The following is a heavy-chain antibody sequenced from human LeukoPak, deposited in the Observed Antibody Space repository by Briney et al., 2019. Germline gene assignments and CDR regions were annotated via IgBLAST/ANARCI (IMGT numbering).Heavy chain of an antibody. V-gene: IGHV4-59*08. CDR1: GGSISSYY. J-gene: IGHJ4*02. Sequence: SPSETLSLTCTVSGGSISSYYWSWIRQPPGKGLEWIGYIYYSGSTNYNPSLKSRVTISVDTSKNQFSLKLSSVTAADTAVYYCARLLDGDYIDYWGQGTLVTVSS. CDR3: ARLLDGDYIDY. CDR2: IYYSGST. D-gene: IGHD4-17*01.